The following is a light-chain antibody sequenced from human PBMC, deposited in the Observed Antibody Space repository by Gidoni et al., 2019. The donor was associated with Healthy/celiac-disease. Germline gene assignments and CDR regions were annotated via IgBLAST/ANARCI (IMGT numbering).Light chain of an antibody. CDR2: EVS. J-gene: IGLJ2*01. CDR3: SSYTSSSPLV. Sequence: QSALTQPAAGSGSPGQSSTISCTGTSSDVGGYNYVSWYQQHPGKAPKLMIYEVSNRPSGVSTRFSCSKSGHTASLTISGLQAEDEADYYCSSYTSSSPLVFGGGTKLPVL. V-gene: IGLV2-14*01. CDR1: SSDVGGYNY.